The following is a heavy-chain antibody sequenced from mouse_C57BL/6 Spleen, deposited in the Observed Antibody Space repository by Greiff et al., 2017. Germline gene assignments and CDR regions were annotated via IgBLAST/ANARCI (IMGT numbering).Heavy chain of an antibody. Sequence: QVQLQQSGAELVMPGASVKLSCKASGYTFTSYWMHWVKQRPGQGLEWIGEIDPADSYTNYNQKFKGKSTLTVVKSASTAYMQLSSLTTEDSAVYYCARNYDSSCDFDYWGQGTTLTVSS. J-gene: IGHJ2*01. CDR1: GYTFTSYW. V-gene: IGHV1-69*01. CDR2: IDPADSYT. D-gene: IGHD1-1*01. CDR3: ARNYDSSCDFDY.